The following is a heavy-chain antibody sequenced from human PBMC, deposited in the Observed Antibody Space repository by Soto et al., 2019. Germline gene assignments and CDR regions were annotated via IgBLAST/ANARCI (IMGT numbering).Heavy chain of an antibody. J-gene: IGHJ4*02. CDR2: IYWDDDK. D-gene: IGHD4-17*01. CDR1: GLSPRNSGVG. V-gene: IGHV2-5*02. CDR3: AHLTTGGFYFDY. Sequence: QITLKESGPTLVKPTQTLPLTCTFSGLSPRNSGVGVGWIRQPPGKALEWLALIYWDDDKRYSPSLKSRLTITKDTSKNQVVLTMTNMDPVDTATYYCAHLTTGGFYFDYWGQGTLVTVSS.